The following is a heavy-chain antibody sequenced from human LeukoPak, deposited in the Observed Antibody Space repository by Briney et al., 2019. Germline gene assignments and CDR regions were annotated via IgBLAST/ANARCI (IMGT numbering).Heavy chain of an antibody. CDR2: IRYDGSNK. D-gene: IGHD6-13*01. V-gene: IGHV3-30*02. CDR3: AKGSWIAAEDFDY. J-gene: IGHJ4*02. CDR1: GFTFSNYA. Sequence: PGGSLRLSCAASGFTFSNYAMSWVRQAPGKGLEWVAFIRYDGSNKYYADSVKGRFTISRDNSKNTLYLQMNSLRAEDTAVYYCAKGSWIAAEDFDYWGQGTLVTVSS.